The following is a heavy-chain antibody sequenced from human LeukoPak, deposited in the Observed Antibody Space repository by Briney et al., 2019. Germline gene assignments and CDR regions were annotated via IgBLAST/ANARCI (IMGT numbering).Heavy chain of an antibody. D-gene: IGHD5-12*01. V-gene: IGHV3-9*01. Sequence: GRSLRLSCAASGFTFDDYAMHWVRQAPGKGLEWVSGISWNSGSIGYADSVKGRFTISRDNAKNSLYLQMNSLRAEDTPLYYCARIGRLPAWYFDLWGRGTLVTVSS. CDR3: ARIGRLPAWYFDL. CDR2: ISWNSGSI. J-gene: IGHJ2*01. CDR1: GFTFDDYA.